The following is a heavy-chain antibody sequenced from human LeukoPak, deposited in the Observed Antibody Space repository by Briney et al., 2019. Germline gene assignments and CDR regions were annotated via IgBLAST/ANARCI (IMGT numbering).Heavy chain of an antibody. D-gene: IGHD2-21*02. J-gene: IGHJ3*02. CDR1: GRSITSTNYY. Sequence: SETLSLTCTVSGRSITSTNYYWAWIRQPRGKGLEWIGTIYYNGDTYYTPSLKSRVTISVDTSKNQFSLKLSSVTAADTAVYSCARYQVTGDWHGHAFDIGGQGTVVTVSS. V-gene: IGHV4-39*01. CDR2: IYYNGDT. CDR3: ARYQVTGDWHGHAFDI.